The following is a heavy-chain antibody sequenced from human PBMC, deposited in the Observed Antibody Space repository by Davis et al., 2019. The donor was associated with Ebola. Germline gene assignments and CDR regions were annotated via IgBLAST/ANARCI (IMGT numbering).Heavy chain of an antibody. CDR2: ITPFNGNT. CDR3: ASSIQIAVAGTGAAFDI. D-gene: IGHD6-19*01. CDR1: GYTFTYRY. J-gene: IGHJ3*02. V-gene: IGHV1-45*02. Sequence: AASVKVSCKASGYTFTYRYLHWVRQAPGQALEWMGWITPFNGNTNYAQKFQDRVTITRDRSMSTAYMELSSLRSEDTAMYYCASSIQIAVAGTGAAFDIWGQGTMVTVSS.